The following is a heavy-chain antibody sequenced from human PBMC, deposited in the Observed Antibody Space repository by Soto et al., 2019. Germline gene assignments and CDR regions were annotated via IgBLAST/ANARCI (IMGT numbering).Heavy chain of an antibody. CDR3: ARDPRDGYHSPPDY. J-gene: IGHJ4*02. Sequence: EVQLVESGGGLVQPGGSLRLSCVPSGFTFNSYWMHWVRQAPGKGLVWVSRINGDGSSTSYADSVRGRFTISRDNAKNTLYLQMNSLRAEDTAVYYCARDPRDGYHSPPDYWGQGTLVTVSS. D-gene: IGHD5-12*01. CDR1: GFTFNSYW. V-gene: IGHV3-74*01. CDR2: INGDGSST.